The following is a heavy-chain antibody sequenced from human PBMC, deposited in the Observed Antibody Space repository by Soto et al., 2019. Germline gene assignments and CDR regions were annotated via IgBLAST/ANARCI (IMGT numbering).Heavy chain of an antibody. CDR1: TAPPSTSTNT. CDR2: IYYSGST. CDR3: ARLHGYCISSSCHGHYAMDV. J-gene: IGHJ6*02. D-gene: IGHD2-2*01. V-gene: IGHV4-39*01. Sequence: SETLSLSCTVSTAPPSTSTNTLGRLLQEPGKGLEWIGSIYYSGSTYYNPSLNSRVTVSVDTSKNQFSLKVTSVTAADTAVYYCARLHGYCISSSCHGHYAMDVWGQGTTVT.